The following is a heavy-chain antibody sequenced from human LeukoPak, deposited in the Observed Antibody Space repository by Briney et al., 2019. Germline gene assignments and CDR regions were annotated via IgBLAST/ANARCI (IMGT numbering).Heavy chain of an antibody. D-gene: IGHD3-16*01. V-gene: IGHV4-59*01. J-gene: IGHJ3*02. CDR3: ARVLDLSKRGLDALDI. CDR1: GGSISSYF. Sequence: PSETLSLTCTVSGGSISSYFWSWIRQPPGKGLEWIGYVYYSGSTNYNPSLKSRVTISVDTSKKQFSPKLSSATAADTAVYYCARVLDLSKRGLDALDIWGQGTMVTVSS. CDR2: VYYSGST.